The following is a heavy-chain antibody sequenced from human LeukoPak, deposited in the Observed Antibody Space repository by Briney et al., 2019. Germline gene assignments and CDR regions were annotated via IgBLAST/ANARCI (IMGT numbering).Heavy chain of an antibody. CDR2: ISYDATIK. J-gene: IGHJ4*02. CDR3: ARDAPQRATVTTGYYFDY. D-gene: IGHD4-17*01. V-gene: IGHV3-30*04. Sequence: PGGSLRLSCAASGFTFSGFAMHWVRQAPGKGLEWVTIISYDATIKYYADSVKGRFTISRDNSRNTLYLQMNSLRTEDTAVYYCARDAPQRATVTTGYYFDYWGQGTLVTVSS. CDR1: GFTFSGFA.